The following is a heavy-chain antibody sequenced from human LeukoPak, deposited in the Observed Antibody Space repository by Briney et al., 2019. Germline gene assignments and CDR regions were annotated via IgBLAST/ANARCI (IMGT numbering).Heavy chain of an antibody. CDR2: INHSGST. CDR3: ARGLEKDIVVVPAED. D-gene: IGHD2-2*01. CDR1: GGSFSGYY. V-gene: IGHV4-34*01. J-gene: IGHJ4*02. Sequence: PSETLSLTCAVYGGSFSGYYWSWIRQPPGKGLEWIGEINHSGSTNYNPSLKSRVTISVDTSKNQFSLKLSSVTAADAAVYYCARGLEKDIVVVPAEDWGQGTLDTVSS.